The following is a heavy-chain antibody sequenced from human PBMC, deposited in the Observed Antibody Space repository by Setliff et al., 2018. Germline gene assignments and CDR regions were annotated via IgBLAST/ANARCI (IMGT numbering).Heavy chain of an antibody. CDR3: ARNRVALYDAFDI. CDR1: GYTFTNYW. Sequence: GESLKISCKSSGYTFTNYWIGWVRQMPGKGLEWMGIIYPDDSDARYSPSFRGQVTISVDKSISTAYLQWSSLKASDTAMYYCARNRVALYDAFDIWGQGTMVTVSS. J-gene: IGHJ3*02. V-gene: IGHV5-51*01. CDR2: IYPDDSDA. D-gene: IGHD5-12*01.